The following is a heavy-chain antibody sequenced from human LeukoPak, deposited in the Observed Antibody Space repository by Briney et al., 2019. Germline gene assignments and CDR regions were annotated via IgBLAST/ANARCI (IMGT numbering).Heavy chain of an antibody. CDR1: GFTFSGYS. CDR3: ARKAKDYGDDNWFDP. D-gene: IGHD4-17*01. Sequence: PGGSLGLSCAVSGFTFSGYSMHWVRQAPGKGLEWVAIISYDGSNSYYADSVKGRFTISRDNSKNTLYLQVNSLRAEDTAVYYCARKAKDYGDDNWFDPWGQGTLVTVSS. CDR2: ISYDGSNS. V-gene: IGHV3-30*04. J-gene: IGHJ5*02.